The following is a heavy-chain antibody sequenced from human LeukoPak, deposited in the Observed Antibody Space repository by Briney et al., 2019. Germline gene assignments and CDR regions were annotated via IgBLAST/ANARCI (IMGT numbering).Heavy chain of an antibody. Sequence: PGGSLRLSCAASGFTLSTYNMNWVRQAPGKGREWVSSITSGGSYTLYADSVKGRLTTSRDHAKHSLSLQVSSMRAEDTAVYYCALCHYDILTASYKWSPDYWGQGSLVTVSS. CDR3: ALCHYDILTASYKWSPDY. J-gene: IGHJ4*02. V-gene: IGHV3-21*06. CDR2: ITSGGSYT. D-gene: IGHD3-9*01. CDR1: GFTLSTYN.